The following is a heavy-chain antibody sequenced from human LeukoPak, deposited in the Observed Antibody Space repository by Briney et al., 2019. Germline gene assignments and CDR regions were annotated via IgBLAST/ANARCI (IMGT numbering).Heavy chain of an antibody. V-gene: IGHV3-48*03. Sequence: GGSLRLSCAASGFTFSSYEMNWVRQAPGKGLEWISYISSSGSTIYYADSVKGRFTISRDNAKNSLYLQMNSLRAEDTAVYYCARQVDCSGGSCYYDAFDIWGQGTMVTVSS. D-gene: IGHD2-15*01. CDR3: ARQVDCSGGSCYYDAFDI. J-gene: IGHJ3*02. CDR2: ISSSGSTI. CDR1: GFTFSSYE.